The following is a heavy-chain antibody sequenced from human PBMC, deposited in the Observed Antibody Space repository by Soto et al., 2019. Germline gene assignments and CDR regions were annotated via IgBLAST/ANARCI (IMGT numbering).Heavy chain of an antibody. Sequence: GASVKVSCKASGYTFTGYYIHWVRQAPGQGLEWMGWINPNSGGTSYAQKFQGWVTMTSDTSISTAYMELSRLISDDTAVYYCARDNCSGGSCYSDARMDVWGQGTMVTVSS. J-gene: IGHJ6*02. CDR3: ARDNCSGGSCYSDARMDV. D-gene: IGHD2-15*01. CDR2: INPNSGGT. V-gene: IGHV1-2*04. CDR1: GYTFTGYY.